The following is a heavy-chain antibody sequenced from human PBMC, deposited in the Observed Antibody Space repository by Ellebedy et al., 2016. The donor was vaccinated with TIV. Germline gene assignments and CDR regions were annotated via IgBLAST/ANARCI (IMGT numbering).Heavy chain of an antibody. CDR3: ARDQWLGRAYYFDS. D-gene: IGHD6-19*01. Sequence: GESLKISCAASGFTVSHAWMSWVRQAPGKGLEWVANIKQDGSEKYYVDSVKGRFSISSDNAKNSLYVQMNSLRDEDTAVYYCARDQWLGRAYYFDSWGQGTLVTVSS. J-gene: IGHJ4*02. CDR1: GFTVSHAW. V-gene: IGHV3-7*01. CDR2: IKQDGSEK.